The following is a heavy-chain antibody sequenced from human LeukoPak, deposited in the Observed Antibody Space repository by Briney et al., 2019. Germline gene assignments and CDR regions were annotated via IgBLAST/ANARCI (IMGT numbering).Heavy chain of an antibody. Sequence: GGTLRLSCAASGFTFSKYGMSWVRQAPGKGPEWVSAISGSADNTYYADSVKGRFTISRDNAKNSLYLQMNSLRAEDTAVYYCARALWFGETFPAYWGQGTLVTVSS. CDR2: ISGSADNT. V-gene: IGHV3-23*01. CDR1: GFTFSKYG. CDR3: ARALWFGETFPAY. D-gene: IGHD3-10*01. J-gene: IGHJ4*02.